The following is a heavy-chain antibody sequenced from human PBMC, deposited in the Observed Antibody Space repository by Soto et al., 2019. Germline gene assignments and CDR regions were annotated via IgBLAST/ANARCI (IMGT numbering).Heavy chain of an antibody. CDR3: EREGSYSAYNFAHGIQLWSFDF. CDR1: GGSITTLY. J-gene: IGHJ4*02. Sequence: SETLSLTCTVSGGSITTLYLRWVRQRSAKRLEWIGRIFSSGSTSFNPSLESRVAMSLETSKNHFSLNLSSVTAADMDVYYCEREGSYSAYNFAHGIQLWSFDFWGQGALVTVSS. CDR2: IFSSGST. D-gene: IGHD5-12*01. V-gene: IGHV4-4*07.